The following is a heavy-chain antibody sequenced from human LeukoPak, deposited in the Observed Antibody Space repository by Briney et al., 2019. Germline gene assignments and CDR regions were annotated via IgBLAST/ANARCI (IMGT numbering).Heavy chain of an antibody. J-gene: IGHJ4*02. CDR3: TRVRYSSSWHSDY. V-gene: IGHV3-49*04. CDR1: GFTFGDYP. CDR2: IRSKAYGGTT. Sequence: GGSLRLSCTASGFTFGDYPMSWVRQAPGTGLEWVSFIRSKAYGGTTEYAASIKGRFTISRDDSKSIAYLQMDSLKTEDTAVYYCTRVRYSSSWHSDYWGQGTLVTVSS. D-gene: IGHD6-13*01.